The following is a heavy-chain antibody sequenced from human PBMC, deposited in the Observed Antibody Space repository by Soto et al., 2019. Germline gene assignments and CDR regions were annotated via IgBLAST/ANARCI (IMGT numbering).Heavy chain of an antibody. CDR1: GFNFKKFA. J-gene: IGHJ4*02. CDR2: ISCCGGST. CDR3: AKAEGEKWPLPDRDT. V-gene: IGHV3-23*01. Sequence: EVQLLESGGGVVQPGGSLRLSCVASGFNFKKFAMSWVRQAPGEGLEWVSGISCCGGSTSYADSVKGRFSIARDDSTNTLSRQMNNLRAKETAQYYCAKAEGEKWPLPDRDTWGQGTLFTVS. D-gene: IGHD1-26*01.